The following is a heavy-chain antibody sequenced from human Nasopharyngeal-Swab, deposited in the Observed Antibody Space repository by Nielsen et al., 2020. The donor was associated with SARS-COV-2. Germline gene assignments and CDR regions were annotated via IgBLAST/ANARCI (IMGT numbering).Heavy chain of an antibody. J-gene: IGHJ4*02. Sequence: GSLRLSCAVYGGSFGGYYWSWIRQPPGKGLEWIGEINHSGSTNYNPSLKSRVTISVDTSKNQFSLKLSSVTAADTAVYYCARWGNSSSWYYFDYWGQGTLVTVSS. CDR3: ARWGNSSSWYYFDY. V-gene: IGHV4-34*01. CDR1: GGSFGGYY. D-gene: IGHD6-13*01. CDR2: INHSGST.